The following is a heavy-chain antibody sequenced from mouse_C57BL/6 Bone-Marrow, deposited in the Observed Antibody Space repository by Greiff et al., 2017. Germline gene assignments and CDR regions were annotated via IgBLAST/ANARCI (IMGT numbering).Heavy chain of an antibody. J-gene: IGHJ2*01. CDR2: ISDGGSYT. V-gene: IGHV5-4*01. Sequence: EVKLVESGGGLVKPGGSLKLSCAASGFTFSSYAMSWVRQTPEKRLEWVATISDGGSYTYYPDNVKGRFTISRDNAKNNRYLQMSHLKSEDTAMYYCARDGGRDYWGQGTTLTVSS. CDR3: ARDGGRDY. CDR1: GFTFSSYA.